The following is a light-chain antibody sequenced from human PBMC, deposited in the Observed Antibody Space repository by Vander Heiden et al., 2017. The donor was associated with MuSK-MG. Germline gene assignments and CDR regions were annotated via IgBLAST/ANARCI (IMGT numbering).Light chain of an antibody. CDR2: GAS. V-gene: IGKV3-15*01. CDR1: QRVSSN. Sequence: IVMTQSPATLSVSPGERATLSCRASQRVSSNLAWYQQKPGQAPRLLTYGASTRANGTPVRCSGSGSGTEFTLTSSSLQSEEFAVYYWQQNNNLLFFGQGTKLEIK. J-gene: IGKJ2*01. CDR3: QQNNNLLF.